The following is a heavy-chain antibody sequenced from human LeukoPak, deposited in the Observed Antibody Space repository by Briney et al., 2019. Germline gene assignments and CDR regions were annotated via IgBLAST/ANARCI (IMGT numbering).Heavy chain of an antibody. CDR3: VRGNPFGGY. CDR2: IQQDGSEK. V-gene: IGHV3-7*03. J-gene: IGHJ4*02. CDR1: GFTFSDYW. D-gene: IGHD2-15*01. Sequence: GGSLRLSCAAAGFTFSDYWMSWVRQAPGKGLEWVANIQQDGSEKYYVDSVKGRFTISRDNAKNSLYLQMNSLRAEDTAVYYCVRGNPFGGYWGQGTLVTVSS.